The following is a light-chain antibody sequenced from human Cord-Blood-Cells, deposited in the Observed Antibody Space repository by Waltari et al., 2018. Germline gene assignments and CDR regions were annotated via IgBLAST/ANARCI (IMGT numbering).Light chain of an antibody. V-gene: IGKV1-39*01. J-gene: IGKJ1*01. CDR2: AAS. CDR1: QSISSY. Sequence: DIQMTQSPSSLSASVGDRVTITCRASQSISSYLNWYKQKPGKAPKLLIYAASSLQSGVPSRFSGSGSGTDFTLTISSLQPEEFATYYCQQSYSTPWTFGQGTKVEIK. CDR3: QQSYSTPWT.